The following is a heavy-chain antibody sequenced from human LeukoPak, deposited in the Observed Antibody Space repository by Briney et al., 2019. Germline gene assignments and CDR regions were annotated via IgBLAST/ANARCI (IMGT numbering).Heavy chain of an antibody. V-gene: IGHV4-59*02. J-gene: IGHJ4*01. CDR2: IYYTGSS. CDR3: ASRKLGNDY. CDR1: GGSVSDYY. Sequence: PSETLSLTCTVSGGSVSDYYWSWIRQSPGKGLEWIGYIYYTGSSSYNPSLRSRVTISADTSKNQFSLKLSSVTAVDTAVYYCASRKLGNDYWGQGTLVTVSS. D-gene: IGHD7-27*01.